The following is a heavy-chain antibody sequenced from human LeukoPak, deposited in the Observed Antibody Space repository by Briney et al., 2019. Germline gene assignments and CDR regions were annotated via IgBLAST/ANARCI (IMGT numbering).Heavy chain of an antibody. CDR1: GFTFSSYG. Sequence: KTGGSLRLSCAASGFTFSSYGMHWVRQAPGKGLEWVGRIKSKTDGGTTDYAAPVKGRFTISRDDSKNTLYLQMNSLKTEDTAVYYCTTRGSAAQSDYWGQGTLVTVSS. J-gene: IGHJ4*02. CDR3: TTRGSAAQSDY. V-gene: IGHV3-15*01. CDR2: IKSKTDGGTT. D-gene: IGHD6-6*01.